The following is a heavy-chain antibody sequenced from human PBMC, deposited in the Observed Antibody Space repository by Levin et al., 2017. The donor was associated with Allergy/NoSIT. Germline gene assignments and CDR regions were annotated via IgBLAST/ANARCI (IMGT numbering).Heavy chain of an antibody. V-gene: IGHV3-23*01. CDR1: GFTFSTYA. J-gene: IGHJ4*02. Sequence: GSLRLSCAASGFTFSTYAMSWVRQAPGKGLEWVSSIGSGGGTSYAESVKGRFTISRDNSKNTLYLQMNSLRAEDTALYYCAKGEGGSYSTGLDYWGQGTLLTVSS. CDR3: AKGEGGSYSTGLDY. CDR2: IGSGGGT. D-gene: IGHD2-15*01.